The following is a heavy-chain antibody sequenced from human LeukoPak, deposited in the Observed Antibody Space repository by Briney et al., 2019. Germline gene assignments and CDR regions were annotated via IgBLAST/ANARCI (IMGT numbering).Heavy chain of an antibody. CDR2: INSDGSYT. V-gene: IGHV3-74*01. J-gene: IGHJ4*02. CDR1: GFTFSSYW. Sequence: GGSLRLSRAASGFTFSSYWMHWVRQAPGKGPVWVSRINSDGSYTNYADSVKGRFTISRDNAKNTLYLQMNSLRAEDTAVYYCATLGTMVRGVIMDYWGQGTLVTVSS. D-gene: IGHD3-10*01. CDR3: ATLGTMVRGVIMDY.